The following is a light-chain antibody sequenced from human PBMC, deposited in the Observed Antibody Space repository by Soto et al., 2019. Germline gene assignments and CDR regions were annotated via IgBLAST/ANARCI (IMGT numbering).Light chain of an antibody. V-gene: IGLV2-14*02. J-gene: IGLJ1*01. CDR3: ASSTSDSLYV. Sequence: QSALTQPASVSGSPGQSITISCTGTSSDVGSYNLVSWYQQHPGKAPKLMIYEGSKRPSGVSNRFSGSKSGNTASLTISGLQAEDEADYFCASSTSDSLYVFGTGTKLTVL. CDR1: SSDVGSYNL. CDR2: EGS.